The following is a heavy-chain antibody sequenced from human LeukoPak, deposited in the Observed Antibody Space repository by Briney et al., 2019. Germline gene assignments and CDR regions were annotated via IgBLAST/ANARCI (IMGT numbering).Heavy chain of an antibody. J-gene: IGHJ4*02. Sequence: GRSLRLSCAASGFTFSSYGMHRVRQAPGKGLEWVAVISYDGSNKDYADSVKGRFTFSRDNSKNTLYLQMNSLRAEDTAVYYCAKPLRFLEWLSHTDFDYWGRGTLVTVSS. CDR3: AKPLRFLEWLSHTDFDY. CDR2: ISYDGSNK. V-gene: IGHV3-30*18. D-gene: IGHD3-3*01. CDR1: GFTFSSYG.